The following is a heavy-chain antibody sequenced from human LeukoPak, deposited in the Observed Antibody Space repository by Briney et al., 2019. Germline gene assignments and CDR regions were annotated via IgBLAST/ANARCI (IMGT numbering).Heavy chain of an antibody. J-gene: IGHJ4*02. CDR2: ISSDGKNK. CDR1: GSTFSSYS. D-gene: IGHD4-11*01. V-gene: IGHV3-30*04. CDR3: ARDVGRDTITTEIAY. Sequence: GGSLRLSCAASGSTFSSYSMSWVRQAPGKGLEWVAVISSDGKNKNHADSVKGRFTISRDKSTLYLEMNNLRAEDTALYYCARDVGRDTITTEIAYWGQGTLVTVSS.